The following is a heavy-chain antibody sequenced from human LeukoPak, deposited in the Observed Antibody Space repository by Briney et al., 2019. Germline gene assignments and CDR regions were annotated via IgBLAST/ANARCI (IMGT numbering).Heavy chain of an antibody. Sequence: PGGSLRLSCAASGFTFTSHWLTWVRQAPGKGLEWVANIKGDGSEKYYVDSVKGRITISRDNAKNSLYLQMNSLRAEDTAVYYCARGLAAAGTRGPYWGQGTLVTVSS. V-gene: IGHV3-7*04. J-gene: IGHJ4*02. D-gene: IGHD6-13*01. CDR3: ARGLAAAGTRGPY. CDR1: GFTFTSHW. CDR2: IKGDGSEK.